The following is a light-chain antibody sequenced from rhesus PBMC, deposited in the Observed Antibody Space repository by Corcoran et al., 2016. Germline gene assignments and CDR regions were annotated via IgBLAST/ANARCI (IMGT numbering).Light chain of an antibody. J-gene: IGKJ1*01. V-gene: IGKV1-25*01. Sequence: DIQMTQSQSSLSASVGDRVTITCRASQGITNDLAWYQQRPGETPKLLIYEASILQSGIPSSFSGSISGTDFTLTISSLQSEDVATYYCQHYYTTPWTFGQGTKVEIK. CDR3: QHYYTTPWT. CDR2: EAS. CDR1: QGITND.